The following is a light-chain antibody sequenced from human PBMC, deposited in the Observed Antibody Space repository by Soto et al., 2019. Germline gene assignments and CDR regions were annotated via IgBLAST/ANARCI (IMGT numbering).Light chain of an antibody. Sequence: IVLTQSPGTLSLSPGDRATLSCRASRAITSSFLAWYQQKPGQAPRLLIYGASSRATGIPDRLSGSASGTDFTLIISRLEPEDFAVYYWQEDGGSPLLTDGPGTKVDIK. CDR2: GAS. CDR3: QEDGGSPLLT. V-gene: IGKV3-20*01. CDR1: RAITSSF. J-gene: IGKJ3*01.